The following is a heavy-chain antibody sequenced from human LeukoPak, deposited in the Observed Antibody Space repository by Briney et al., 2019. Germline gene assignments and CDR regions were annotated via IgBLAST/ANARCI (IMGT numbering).Heavy chain of an antibody. J-gene: IGHJ5*02. CDR1: GFTFSSYA. CDR2: ISGSGGST. V-gene: IGHV3-23*01. CDR3: AKGIGTYYYESSVGYNWFDP. D-gene: IGHD3-22*01. Sequence: GGSLRLSCAASGFTFSSYAMSWVRQAPGKGLEWVSAISGSGGSTYYADSVKGLFTISRDNSKNTLYLQMNSLRAEDTAVYYCAKGIGTYYYESSVGYNWFDPWGQGTLVTVSS.